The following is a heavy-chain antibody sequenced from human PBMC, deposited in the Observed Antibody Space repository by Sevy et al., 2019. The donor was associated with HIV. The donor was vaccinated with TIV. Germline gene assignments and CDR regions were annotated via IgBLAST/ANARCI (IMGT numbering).Heavy chain of an antibody. CDR2: INPDSGGP. Sequence: ASVKVSCKAPGYTFTGYYMHWVRQAPGQGLEWMGWINPDSGGPNYAPKFQGRVTLTRDTSISTAYMELSRLKSDDTAVYYCVRDDRDGYFDYWGQGTLVTVSS. V-gene: IGHV1-2*02. J-gene: IGHJ4*02. CDR1: GYTFTGYY. CDR3: VRDDRDGYFDY.